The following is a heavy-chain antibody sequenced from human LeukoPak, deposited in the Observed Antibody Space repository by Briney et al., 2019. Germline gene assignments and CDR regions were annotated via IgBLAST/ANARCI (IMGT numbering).Heavy chain of an antibody. Sequence: ASVKVSCKASGYTFTSHSINWLRQAPGQGLEWMGWITTNTGNPTYAQGFTGRFVFSLNTSVSTAYLQISSLKAEDTAVYYCARDASTIRFDYWGQGTLVTVSS. CDR2: ITTNTGNP. J-gene: IGHJ4*02. V-gene: IGHV7-4-1*02. CDR1: GYTFTSHS. D-gene: IGHD5-24*01. CDR3: ARDASTIRFDY.